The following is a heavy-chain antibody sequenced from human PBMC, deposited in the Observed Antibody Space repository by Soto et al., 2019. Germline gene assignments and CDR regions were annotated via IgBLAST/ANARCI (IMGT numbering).Heavy chain of an antibody. Sequence: EVQLLESGGGLVQPGGSLRLSCAASGFTFNTYAMTWVRQAPGKGLEWVSFISVSAGRTYYADSVKGRFTISRDNSKNTLYLHMNRVRDEDTAVYYCAYRSEGRTFFGVVLDHWGQGTLVTVSS. CDR3: AYRSEGRTFFGVVLDH. V-gene: IGHV3-23*01. CDR2: ISVSAGRT. J-gene: IGHJ5*02. CDR1: GFTFNTYA. D-gene: IGHD3-3*01.